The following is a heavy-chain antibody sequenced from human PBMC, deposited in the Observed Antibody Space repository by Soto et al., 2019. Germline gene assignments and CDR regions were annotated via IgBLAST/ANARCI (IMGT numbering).Heavy chain of an antibody. J-gene: IGHJ6*02. V-gene: IGHV3-33*01. CDR3: VRDGYSSSSGMDV. CDR2: IWFDGSNK. Sequence: GGSLRLSCSASGFSFSAYDMHWVRQAPGKGLEWVSVIWFDGSNKYYAESVKGRFSISRDNAKNTLDLQMNSLRAEDTAVYYCVRDGYSSSSGMDVWGQGTTVTAS. CDR1: GFSFSAYD. D-gene: IGHD2-2*01.